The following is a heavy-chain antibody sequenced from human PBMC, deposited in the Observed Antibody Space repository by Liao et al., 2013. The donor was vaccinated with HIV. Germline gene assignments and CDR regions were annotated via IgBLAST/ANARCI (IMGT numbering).Heavy chain of an antibody. V-gene: IGHV4-30-4*08. CDR1: GGSMNSGDYY. J-gene: IGHJ4*02. CDR3: ARGGGGKGFDS. CDR2: IYESGFT. Sequence: QVQLQVSSPGLVKPSQTLSLTCTVSGGSMNSGDYYWSWIRQAPGKGLEWIGYIYESGFTDYNPSLKSRLTISEDTSKDQFSLRLTSVTAADTAVYYCARGGGGKGFDSWGQGILVTVSS. D-gene: IGHD4-23*01.